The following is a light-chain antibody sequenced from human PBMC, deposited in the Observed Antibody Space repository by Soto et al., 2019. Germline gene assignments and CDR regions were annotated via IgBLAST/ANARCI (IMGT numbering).Light chain of an antibody. CDR2: TSG. CDR3: QQTYSTPYT. Sequence: IQMTQSPSSLSASVGDRVTITCRASQRITTYLNWYQQKPGDAPKLLISTSGTLQRGVPSRFSGSGSGTDFTLTITALRPEDFAIYFCQQTYSTPYTFGQGTKLEIK. V-gene: IGKV1-39*01. CDR1: QRITTY. J-gene: IGKJ2*01.